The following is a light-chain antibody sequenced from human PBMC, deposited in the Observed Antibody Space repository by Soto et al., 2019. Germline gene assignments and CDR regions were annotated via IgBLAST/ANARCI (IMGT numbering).Light chain of an antibody. CDR2: SGH. CDR1: SSNIGGQT. V-gene: IGLV1-44*01. CDR3: AAWDESLNGQV. Sequence: QSVLTQPPSVSGTPGQSVTISCSGSSSNIGGQTVSWYQQLPGTAPNLLIYSGHQRPSGVPDRFSASKSGSSASLAISGLQAEYEGDYYCAAWDESLNGQVFGGGTKLTVL. J-gene: IGLJ3*02.